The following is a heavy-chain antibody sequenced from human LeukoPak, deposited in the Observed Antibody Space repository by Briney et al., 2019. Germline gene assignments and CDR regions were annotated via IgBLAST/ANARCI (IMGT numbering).Heavy chain of an antibody. V-gene: IGHV3-64*01. J-gene: IGHJ3*02. CDR3: ARDDRVARDAFDI. D-gene: IGHD3-22*01. CDR2: ISSNGGST. Sequence: GGSLRLSCAASGFTFSSYAMHWVRQAPGKGLEYISAISSNGGSTYYANSVKGRFTISRDNSKNTLYLQMGSLRAEDMAVYYCARDDRVARDAFDIWGQGTMVTVSS. CDR1: GFTFSSYA.